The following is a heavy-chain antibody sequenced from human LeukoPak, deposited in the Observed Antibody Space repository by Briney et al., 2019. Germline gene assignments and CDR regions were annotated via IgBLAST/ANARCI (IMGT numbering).Heavy chain of an antibody. CDR3: ARAPSWGGLSSGSYYFDY. V-gene: IGHV1-8*03. D-gene: IGHD6-19*01. J-gene: IGHJ4*02. CDR1: GYTFTNYD. CDR2: MNPNSGNT. Sequence: VASVKVSCKASGYTFTNYDINWVRQATGQGLEWMGWMNPNSGNTGYAQKFQGRVTITRNTPIGTAYMELSSLRSDDTAVYYCARAPSWGGLSSGSYYFDYWGQGTLVTVSS.